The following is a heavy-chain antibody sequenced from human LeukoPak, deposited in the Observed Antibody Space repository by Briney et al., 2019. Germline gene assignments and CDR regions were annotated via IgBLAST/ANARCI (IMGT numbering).Heavy chain of an antibody. CDR3: AKDYYSGSDSPHV. CDR1: GFTFSSYG. CDR2: ISYDGSNK. V-gene: IGHV3-30*18. Sequence: PGGSLRLSCAASGFTFSSYGMHWARQAPGKGLEWVAVISYDGSNKYYADSVKGRFTISRDNSKNTLYLQMHSLRAEDTAVYYCAKDYYSGSDSPHVWGQGTLVTVSS. D-gene: IGHD5-12*01. J-gene: IGHJ4*02.